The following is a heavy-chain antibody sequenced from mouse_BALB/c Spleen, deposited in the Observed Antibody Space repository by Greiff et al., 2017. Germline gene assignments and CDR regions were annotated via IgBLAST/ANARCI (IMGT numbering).Heavy chain of an antibody. CDR3: ARAPSLQRAMDY. D-gene: IGHD1-2*01. CDR2: ISDGGSYT. Sequence: EVQRVESGGGLVKPGGSLKLSCAASGFTFSDYYMYWVRQTPEKRLEWVATISDGGSYTYYPDSVKGRFTISRDNAKNNLYLQMSSLKSEDTAMYYCARAPSLQRAMDYWGQGTSVTVSS. V-gene: IGHV5-4*02. J-gene: IGHJ4*01. CDR1: GFTFSDYY.